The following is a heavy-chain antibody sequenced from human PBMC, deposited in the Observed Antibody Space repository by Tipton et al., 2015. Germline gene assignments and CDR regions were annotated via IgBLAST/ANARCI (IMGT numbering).Heavy chain of an antibody. CDR3: ARARGRHGGLFDS. CDR2: IHNSGNT. CDR1: GGSVSSGSFY. V-gene: IGHV4-61*01. Sequence: TLSLTCTLSGGSVSSGSFYWSWIRQPPGKGLECIGYIHNSGNTDYNPSLKSRVTMSVDMSKTQFSLKMSSVTASDTAVYYCARARGRHGGLFDSWGQGILVTVSS. J-gene: IGHJ4*02. D-gene: IGHD4-23*01.